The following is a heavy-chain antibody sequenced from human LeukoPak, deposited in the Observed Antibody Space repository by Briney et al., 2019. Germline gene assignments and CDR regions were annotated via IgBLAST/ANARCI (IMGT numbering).Heavy chain of an antibody. D-gene: IGHD2-15*01. CDR3: ARDLVVATRSKYYFDY. V-gene: IGHV1-18*01. Sequence: ASVKVSCKASGYTFTSYGISWVRQAPGQGLEWMGWISAYNGNTNYAQKLQGRVTMTTDTSTSTAYMELRSLRSDDTAVYYCARDLVVATRSKYYFDYWGQGTLVTVSS. CDR1: GYTFTSYG. CDR2: ISAYNGNT. J-gene: IGHJ4*02.